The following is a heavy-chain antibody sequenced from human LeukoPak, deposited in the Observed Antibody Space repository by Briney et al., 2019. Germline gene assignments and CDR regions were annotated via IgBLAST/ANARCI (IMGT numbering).Heavy chain of an antibody. CDR2: ISSSSSYI. CDR3: ARGSGYSYGYFQH. D-gene: IGHD5-18*01. J-gene: IGHJ1*01. Sequence: PGGSLRLSCAASGFPFSSYSMNWVRQAPGKGLEWVSSISSSSSYIYYADSVKGRFTISRDNAKNSLYLQMNSLRAEDTAVYYCARGSGYSYGYFQHWGQGTLVTVSS. V-gene: IGHV3-21*01. CDR1: GFPFSSYS.